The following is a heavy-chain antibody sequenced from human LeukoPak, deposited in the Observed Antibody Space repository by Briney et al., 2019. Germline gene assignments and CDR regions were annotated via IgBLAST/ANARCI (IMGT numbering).Heavy chain of an antibody. Sequence: PGGSLRLSCAASGFTFSSYSMNWVRQAPGKGLEWVSSISSSSSYIYYADSVKGRLTISRDNAKNSLYLQMNSLRAEDTAVYYCARVGGQTGRNFDYWGQGTLVTVS. CDR3: ARVGGQTGRNFDY. V-gene: IGHV3-21*01. CDR1: GFTFSSYS. D-gene: IGHD2-15*01. J-gene: IGHJ4*02. CDR2: ISSSSSYI.